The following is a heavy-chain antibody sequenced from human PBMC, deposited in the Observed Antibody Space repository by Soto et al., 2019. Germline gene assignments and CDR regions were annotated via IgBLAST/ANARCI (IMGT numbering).Heavy chain of an antibody. D-gene: IGHD3-3*01. CDR3: ARTPNYDFWSGYYYYGMDV. CDR1: GFTFSSYG. CDR2: IWYDGSNK. V-gene: IGHV3-33*01. J-gene: IGHJ6*02. Sequence: GGSLRLSCAASGFTFSSYGMHWVRQAPGRGLEWVAVIWYDGSNKYYADSVKGRFTISRDNSKNTLYLQMNSLRAEDTAVYYCARTPNYDFWSGYYYYGMDVWGQGTTVTVSS.